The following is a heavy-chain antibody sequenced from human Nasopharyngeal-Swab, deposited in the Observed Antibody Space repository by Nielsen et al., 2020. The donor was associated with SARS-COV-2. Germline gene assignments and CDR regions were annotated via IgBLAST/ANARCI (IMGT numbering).Heavy chain of an antibody. CDR3: AKDLHWGGDYNY. CDR2: INSDGSST. CDR1: GFTFSSYW. J-gene: IGHJ4*02. Sequence: GESLKISCAASGFTFSSYWMHWVRQAPGKGLVWVSRINSDGSSTSYADSVKGRFTISRDNAKNTLYLQMNSLRAEDTAVYYCAKDLHWGGDYNYWGQGTLVTVSS. V-gene: IGHV3-74*01. D-gene: IGHD4-17*01.